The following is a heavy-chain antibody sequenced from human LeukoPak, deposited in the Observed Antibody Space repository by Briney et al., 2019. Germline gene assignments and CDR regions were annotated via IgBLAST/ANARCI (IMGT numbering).Heavy chain of an antibody. Sequence: GESLKISCKGSGYRFTSYWIGWVRQMPGKGLEWMGIIYPGDSDTRYSPSFQGQVTISADKSISTAYLQWSSLKASDTAMYYCARSGSRSSSWYPYFGYWGQGTLVTVSS. D-gene: IGHD6-13*01. V-gene: IGHV5-51*01. CDR3: ARSGSRSSSWYPYFGY. CDR2: IYPGDSDT. CDR1: GYRFTSYW. J-gene: IGHJ4*02.